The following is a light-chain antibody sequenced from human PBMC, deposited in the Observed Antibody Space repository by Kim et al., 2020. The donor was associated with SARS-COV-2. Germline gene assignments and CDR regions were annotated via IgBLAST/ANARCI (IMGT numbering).Light chain of an antibody. V-gene: IGLV3-19*01. Sequence: ALGQTVRIKCQGDSLRSYYASWYQQKPGQAPVLVIYGKNNRPSGIPDRFSGSSSGNTASLTITGAQAEDEADYYCNSRDSSGNQYVFGTGTKVTVL. J-gene: IGLJ1*01. CDR3: NSRDSSGNQYV. CDR2: GKN. CDR1: SLRSYY.